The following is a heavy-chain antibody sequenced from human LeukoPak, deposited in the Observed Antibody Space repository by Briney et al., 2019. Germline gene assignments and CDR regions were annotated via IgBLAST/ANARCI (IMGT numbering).Heavy chain of an antibody. Sequence: GGSLRLSCAASGFTFSSYGMSWVRQAPGKGLEWVSAISGSGSSTYYAASVKGRFTISRDNSKNTLYLQMNSLRAEDTAVYYCARVSDSGSYSHFDYWGQGTLVTVSS. CDR3: ARVSDSGSYSHFDY. CDR1: GFTFSSYG. V-gene: IGHV3-23*01. J-gene: IGHJ4*02. D-gene: IGHD1-26*01. CDR2: ISGSGSST.